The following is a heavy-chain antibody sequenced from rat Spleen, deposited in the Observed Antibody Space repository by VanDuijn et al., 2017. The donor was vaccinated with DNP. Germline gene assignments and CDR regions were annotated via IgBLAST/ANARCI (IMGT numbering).Heavy chain of an antibody. V-gene: IGHV2S12*01. CDR2: MSIGGSS. Sequence: QVQLKESGPGLVQPSQTLSLTCTVSGFSLTSYGVSWVRQSPGKGLEWIAAMSIGGSSYYNSALKSRLSVSRDTSQSQVFLKMTSLKTEDTAIYFCARSHTTGLTWFAYWGQGTLVTVSS. D-gene: IGHD1-9*01. J-gene: IGHJ3*01. CDR3: ARSHTTGLTWFAY. CDR1: GFSLTSYG.